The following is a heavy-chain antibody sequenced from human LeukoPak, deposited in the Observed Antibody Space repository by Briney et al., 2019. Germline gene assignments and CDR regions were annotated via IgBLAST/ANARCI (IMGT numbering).Heavy chain of an antibody. CDR1: GGSISSGGYS. CDR3: ATDDSSGWYETH. Sequence: SETLSLTCAVSGGSISSGGYSWSWIRQPPGKGLEWIGYIYHSGSTYYNPSLKSRVTISVDTSKNQFSLKLSSVTAADTAVYYCATDDSSGWYETHWGQGTLVTVSS. CDR2: IYHSGST. J-gene: IGHJ4*02. V-gene: IGHV4-30-2*01. D-gene: IGHD6-19*01.